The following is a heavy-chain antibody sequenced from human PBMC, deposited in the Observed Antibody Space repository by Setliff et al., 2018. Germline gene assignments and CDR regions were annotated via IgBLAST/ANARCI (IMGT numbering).Heavy chain of an antibody. CDR2: IYYNGTT. CDR1: GASISSNY. D-gene: IGHD2-8*01. J-gene: IGHJ4*02. Sequence: SETLSLTCSVSGASISSNYWSWIRQSPGKGLEWIGYIYYNGTTRYSPSLKSRVTISVDTSKNQFSLRLTSVTAADTAVYYCARDPGFHSGTWCLGDWGQGTQGTVSS. V-gene: IGHV4-59*01. CDR3: ARDPGFHSGTWCLGD.